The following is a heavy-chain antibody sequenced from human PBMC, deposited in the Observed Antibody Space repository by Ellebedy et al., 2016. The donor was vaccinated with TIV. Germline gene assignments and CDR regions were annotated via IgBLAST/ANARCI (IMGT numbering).Heavy chain of an antibody. Sequence: GESLKISXAASGFSFSDYYMTWIRQAPGKGLECVAYISNRRTYTDYADSVKGRFTISRDNAKNSLYLQMNSLRAEDTAVYYCANDFGSPRGLDVWGQGTTVTVSS. J-gene: IGHJ6*02. CDR1: GFSFSDYY. CDR2: ISNRRTYT. V-gene: IGHV3-11*03. D-gene: IGHD3-10*01. CDR3: ANDFGSPRGLDV.